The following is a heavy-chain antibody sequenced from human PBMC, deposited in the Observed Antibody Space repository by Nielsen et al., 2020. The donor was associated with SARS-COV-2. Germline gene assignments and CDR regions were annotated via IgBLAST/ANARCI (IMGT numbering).Heavy chain of an antibody. D-gene: IGHD3/OR15-3a*01. CDR2: ISTNNGNT. V-gene: IGHV1-18*01. CDR3: ARDHLGLYYFDF. Sequence: ASVKVSCKASDYTFTSYGISWVRQGPGQGLEWVGWISTNNGNTKYAQMLHGRVTMTTDTSTNTAYLELRSLTSDDTAIYYCARDHLGLYYFDFWGQGTLVSVSS. J-gene: IGHJ4*02. CDR1: DYTFTSYG.